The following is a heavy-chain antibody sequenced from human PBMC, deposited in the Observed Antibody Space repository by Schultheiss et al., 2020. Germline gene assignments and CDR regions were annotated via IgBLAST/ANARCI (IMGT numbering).Heavy chain of an antibody. D-gene: IGHD1-26*01. CDR2: ISGSGGST. CDR1: GFTFSSYA. J-gene: IGHJ4*02. V-gene: IGHV3-23*01. Sequence: GESLKISCAASGFTFSSYAMSWVRQAPGKGLEWVSAISGSGGSTYYADSVKGRFTISRDNSKNTLYLQMNSLRAEDTAVYYCAKTPLGATSYSDYWGQGTLVTVSS. CDR3: AKTPLGATSYSDY.